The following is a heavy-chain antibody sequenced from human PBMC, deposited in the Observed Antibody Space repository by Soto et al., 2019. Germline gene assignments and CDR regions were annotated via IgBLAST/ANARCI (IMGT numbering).Heavy chain of an antibody. V-gene: IGHV3-66*01. CDR3: ASDDVLCDGGRCYGVPLDV. Sequence: PGGSLRLSCAASGFTVSSKYMSWVRQAPGKGLKWVSLIQSGGPTYYADSVKGRFTISRDTSENTLHLQMDSLRAEDTAVYYCASDDVLCDGGRCYGVPLDVWGKVTTVTVSS. CDR1: GFTVSSKY. D-gene: IGHD2-15*01. J-gene: IGHJ6*04. CDR2: IQSGGPT.